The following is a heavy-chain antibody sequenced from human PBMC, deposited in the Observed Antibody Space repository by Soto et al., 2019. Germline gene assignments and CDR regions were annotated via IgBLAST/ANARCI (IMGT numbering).Heavy chain of an antibody. J-gene: IGHJ4*02. CDR1: GFTFSSYS. Sequence: GGSLRLSCAASGFTFSSYSMNWVRQAPGKGLEWVSSISSSGFDTYYTDSVKGRFIISRDNAKNSLFLQMNSLRAEDAAVYFCARRNGANNDYWGQGTLVTVSS. D-gene: IGHD4-17*01. CDR2: ISSSGFDT. CDR3: ARRNGANNDY. V-gene: IGHV3-21*01.